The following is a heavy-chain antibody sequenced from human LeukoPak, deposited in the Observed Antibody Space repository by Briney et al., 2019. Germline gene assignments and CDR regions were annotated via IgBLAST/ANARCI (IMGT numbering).Heavy chain of an antibody. J-gene: IGHJ3*02. CDR1: GGSFSGYY. CDR2: INHSGST. Sequence: TPSETLSLTCAVYGGSFSGYYWSWIRQPPGKGLEWIGEINHSGSTNYNPSLKSRVTISVDTSKNQFSLKLSSVTAADTAVYYCASIVVVPAAKEVLWFGEPREAAFDIWGQGTMVTVSS. CDR3: ASIVVVPAAKEVLWFGEPREAAFDI. D-gene: IGHD2-2*01. V-gene: IGHV4-34*01.